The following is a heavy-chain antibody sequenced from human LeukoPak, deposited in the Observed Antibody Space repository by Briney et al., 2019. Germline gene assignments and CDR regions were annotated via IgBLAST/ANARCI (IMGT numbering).Heavy chain of an antibody. CDR3: ARGWLAETTVVTPYNY. D-gene: IGHD4-23*01. CDR2: IIPIFGTA. V-gene: IGHV1-69*13. J-gene: IGHJ4*02. CDR1: GGTFSSHA. Sequence: GASVKVSCTASGGTFSSHAINWVRQAPGQGLEWMGGIIPIFGTAKYAQKFQGIVTITAVESMSTACMELRSLRSEDTAVYYCARGWLAETTVVTPYNYWGQGTLVTVSS.